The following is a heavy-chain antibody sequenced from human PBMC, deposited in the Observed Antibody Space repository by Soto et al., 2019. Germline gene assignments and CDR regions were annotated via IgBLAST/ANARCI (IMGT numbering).Heavy chain of an antibody. J-gene: IGHJ4*02. CDR2: ISYDGSNK. CDR1: GFTFSSYG. Sequence: GGSLRLSCAASGFTFSSYGMHWVRQAPGKGLEWVAVISYDGSNKYYADSVKGRFTISRDNSKNTLYLQMNSLRAEDTAVYYCAKDPSSSGWYDYWGQGTLVTVSS. V-gene: IGHV3-30*18. CDR3: AKDPSSSGWYDY. D-gene: IGHD6-19*01.